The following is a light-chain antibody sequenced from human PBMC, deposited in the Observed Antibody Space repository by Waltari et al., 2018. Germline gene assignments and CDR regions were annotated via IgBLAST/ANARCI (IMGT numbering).Light chain of an antibody. V-gene: IGLV1-47*01. CDR2: KNN. J-gene: IGLJ3*02. Sequence: QSVLTQPPSASGTPGQRVTISCSGSSSNIGNNYVYWYQHLPGAAPKLLIFKNNQRPSGVPDRFSDSKSGTSASLAISGLRSEDEADYYCAAWDDSLSGLVFGGGTKLRVL. CDR3: AAWDDSLSGLV. CDR1: SSNIGNNY.